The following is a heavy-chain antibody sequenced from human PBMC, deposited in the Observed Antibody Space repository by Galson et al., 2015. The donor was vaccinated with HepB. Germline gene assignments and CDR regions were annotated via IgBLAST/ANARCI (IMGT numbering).Heavy chain of an antibody. Sequence: SVKVSCKVSGYTLTELSMHWVRQAPGKGLEWMGGFDPEDGETIYAQKFQGRVTMTEDTSTDTAYMELSSLRSEDTAVYYCATDSIAARTRGWRYYYYMDGWGKGTTVTVSS. J-gene: IGHJ6*03. D-gene: IGHD6-6*01. CDR1: GYTLTELS. CDR3: ATDSIAARTRGWRYYYYMDG. V-gene: IGHV1-24*01. CDR2: FDPEDGET.